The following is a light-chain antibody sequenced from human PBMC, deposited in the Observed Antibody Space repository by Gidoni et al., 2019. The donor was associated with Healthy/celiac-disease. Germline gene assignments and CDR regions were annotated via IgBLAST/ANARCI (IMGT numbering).Light chain of an antibody. CDR3: QQYDNLPALT. J-gene: IGKJ4*01. V-gene: IGKV1-33*01. CDR1: QDISNY. CDR2: GAS. Sequence: DIQMTQSPSSLSASVGDRVTITCQASQDISNYLNWYQQKPGKAPKRLIYGASNLETGVPARFSGSGSGTDFTFTISSLQPEDIATYYCQQYDNLPALTFGGGTKVEIK.